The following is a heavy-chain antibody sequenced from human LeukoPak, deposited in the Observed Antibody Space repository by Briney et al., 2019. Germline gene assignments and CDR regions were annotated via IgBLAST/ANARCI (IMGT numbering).Heavy chain of an antibody. J-gene: IGHJ4*02. D-gene: IGHD6-19*01. CDR2: TYPADSDT. CDR3: AGHKGFSSAWYADY. CDR1: GYSFTNYW. V-gene: IGHV5-51*01. Sequence: GESLKISCKGSGYSFTNYWIGWVRQMPGKGLEWMGITYPADSDTRYSQSFQGQVTISADKSISTAYLQWSSLKASDTAIYYCAGHKGFSSAWYADYWGQGTLVTVAS.